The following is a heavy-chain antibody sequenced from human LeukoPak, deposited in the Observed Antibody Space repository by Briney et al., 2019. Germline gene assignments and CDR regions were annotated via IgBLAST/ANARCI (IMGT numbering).Heavy chain of an antibody. CDR3: ARKGATFDY. J-gene: IGHJ4*02. V-gene: IGHV3-48*03. CDR2: ISSSGSTI. CDR1: GFIFSSHE. D-gene: IGHD1-26*01. Sequence: GGSLRLSCAASGFIFSSHEMIWVRQAPGKGLEWVSYISSSGSTIYYADSVKGRFTISRDNAMNSLYLQMNSLRVEDTAVYYCARKGATFDYWGQGTLVTVSS.